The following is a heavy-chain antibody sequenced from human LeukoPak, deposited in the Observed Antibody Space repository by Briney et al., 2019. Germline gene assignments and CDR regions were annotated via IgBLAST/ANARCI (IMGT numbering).Heavy chain of an antibody. V-gene: IGHV3-15*01. CDR3: TTGTWIQLWLADY. Sequence: GGSLRLSCAASGFTFSNSCMSWVRQAPGKGLEWVGHIKGKAEGGTTDYAAPVQGRFTISRDDSKNTLYLQMNSLKTEDTAVYYCTTGTWIQLWLADYWGQGTLVTVSS. D-gene: IGHD5-18*01. CDR1: GFTFSNSC. CDR2: IKGKAEGGTT. J-gene: IGHJ4*02.